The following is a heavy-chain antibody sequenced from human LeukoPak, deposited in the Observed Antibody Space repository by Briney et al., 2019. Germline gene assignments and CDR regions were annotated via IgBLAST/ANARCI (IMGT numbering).Heavy chain of an antibody. CDR2: INPNSGGT. CDR3: ARGFYDSSDDAFDI. V-gene: IGHV1-2*02. D-gene: IGHD3-22*01. Sequence: ASVKVSCKASGYTFTGYYMHWVRQAPGQGLEWMGWINPNSGGTNYAQKFQGRVTMTRDTSLITACMELSRLRSDDTAVYYCARGFYDSSDDAFDIWGQGTMVTVSS. CDR1: GYTFTGYY. J-gene: IGHJ3*02.